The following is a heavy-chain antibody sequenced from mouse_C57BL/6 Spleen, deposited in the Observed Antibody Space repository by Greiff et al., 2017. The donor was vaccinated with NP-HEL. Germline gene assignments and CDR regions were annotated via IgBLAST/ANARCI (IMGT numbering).Heavy chain of an antibody. CDR1: GYTFTSYW. CDR2: IDPSDSYT. V-gene: IGHV1-50*01. J-gene: IGHJ3*01. Sequence: QVQLQQPGAELVKPGASVKLSCKASGYTFTSYWMQWVKQRPGQGLEWIGEIDPSDSYTNYNQKFKGKATLTVDTSSSTAYMQLSSLTSEDSAVYYCARRGGIYYDLAYWGQGTLVTVSA. D-gene: IGHD2-4*01. CDR3: ARRGGIYYDLAY.